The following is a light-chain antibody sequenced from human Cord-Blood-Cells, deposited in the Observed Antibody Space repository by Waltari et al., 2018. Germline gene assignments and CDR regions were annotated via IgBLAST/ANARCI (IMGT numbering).Light chain of an antibody. CDR3: QQSYSTPPS. CDR2: AAS. Sequence: DIQMTQSPSSLSASVGARVTITCRASQSISSYLNWYQQKPGKAPKRLIYAASSLQSGVPSRFSGSGSGTDFTLTISSLQPEDFATYYCQQSYSTPPSFGQGTKLEIK. V-gene: IGKV1-39*01. CDR1: QSISSY. J-gene: IGKJ2*03.